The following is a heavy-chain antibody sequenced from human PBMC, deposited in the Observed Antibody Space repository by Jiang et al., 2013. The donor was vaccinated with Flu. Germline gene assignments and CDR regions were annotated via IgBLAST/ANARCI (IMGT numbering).Heavy chain of an antibody. CDR1: GYTFTNYG. Sequence: SGAEVKKPGASVKVSCEAFGYTFTNYGISWVRQAPGQGLEWMGWISAYNGNTHYAQKLQDRVTMTTDTSTSTAYMDLRSLRSDDTAVYYCARDPSGSYSPEYFQHWGQGTLVTV. D-gene: IGHD1-26*01. CDR2: ISAYNGNT. CDR3: ARDPSGSYSPEYFQH. J-gene: IGHJ1*01. V-gene: IGHV1-18*01.